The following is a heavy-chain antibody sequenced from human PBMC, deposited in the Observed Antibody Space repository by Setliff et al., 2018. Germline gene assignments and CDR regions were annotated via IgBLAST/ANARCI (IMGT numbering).Heavy chain of an antibody. Sequence: SGPTLVNPTQTLTLTCNFSGFSLTTSGMRVSWIRQPPGKALEWLARIDWDDEKFYSTSLKTRLTISKDTSKNQVVLTMTNMDPVDTATYYCAHDGRWSTVPLEYWGQGSLVTVSS. D-gene: IGHD1-26*01. CDR3: AHDGRWSTVPLEY. J-gene: IGHJ4*02. V-gene: IGHV2-70*04. CDR2: IDWDDEK. CDR1: GFSLTTSGMR.